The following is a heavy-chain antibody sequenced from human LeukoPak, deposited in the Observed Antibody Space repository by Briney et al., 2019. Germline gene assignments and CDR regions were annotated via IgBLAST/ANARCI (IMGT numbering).Heavy chain of an antibody. D-gene: IGHD3-3*01. Sequence: SVKVSCKASGYTFTSYDINWVRQAPGQGLEWMGRIIPIFGTANYAQKFQGRVTITTDESTSTAYMELSSLRSEDTAVYYCARDSIFGVVINAFDIWGQGTMVTVPS. CDR1: GYTFTSYD. V-gene: IGHV1-69*05. CDR2: IIPIFGTA. J-gene: IGHJ3*02. CDR3: ARDSIFGVVINAFDI.